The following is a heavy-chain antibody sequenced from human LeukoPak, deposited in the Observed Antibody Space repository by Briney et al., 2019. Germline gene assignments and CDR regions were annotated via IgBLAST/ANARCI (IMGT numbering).Heavy chain of an antibody. CDR3: ARLCTDSSGYYYFFY. J-gene: IGHJ4*02. V-gene: IGHV5-51*01. D-gene: IGHD3-22*01. CDR1: GYSFTSYW. Sequence: GESLKISCKGSGYSFTSYWIGWVRQMPGKGLEWMGIIYPGDSDTRYSPSFQGQVTISADKSIGTAYLQWSSLKASDTAMYYCARLCTDSSGYYYFFYWGQGTLVTVSS. CDR2: IYPGDSDT.